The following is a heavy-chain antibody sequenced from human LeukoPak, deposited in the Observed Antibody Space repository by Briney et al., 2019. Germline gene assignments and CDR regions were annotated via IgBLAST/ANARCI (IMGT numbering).Heavy chain of an antibody. Sequence: GASVKVSCKASGYTFTGYYMHWVRQAPGQGLEWMGWINPNSGGTNCAQKFQGRVTMTRDTSISTAYMELSRLRSDDTAVYYCAKGDSSSVPQKGPDYWGQGTLVTVSS. J-gene: IGHJ4*02. CDR3: AKGDSSSVPQKGPDY. CDR1: GYTFTGYY. D-gene: IGHD6-13*01. V-gene: IGHV1-2*02. CDR2: INPNSGGT.